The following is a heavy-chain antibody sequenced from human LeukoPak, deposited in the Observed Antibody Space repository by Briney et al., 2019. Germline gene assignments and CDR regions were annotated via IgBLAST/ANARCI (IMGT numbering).Heavy chain of an antibody. V-gene: IGHV1-8*01. J-gene: IGHJ6*02. CDR1: GYTFTSYD. D-gene: IGHD3-3*01. CDR3: AREMGSYYDFWSGYYRDYYYYYGMDV. Sequence: EASVKVSCKASGYTFTSYDINWLRQATGQGLEWMGWMNPNSGNTGYAQKFQGRVTMTRNTSISTAYMELSSLRSEDTAVYYCAREMGSYYDFWSGYYRDYYYYYGMDVWGQGTTVTVSS. CDR2: MNPNSGNT.